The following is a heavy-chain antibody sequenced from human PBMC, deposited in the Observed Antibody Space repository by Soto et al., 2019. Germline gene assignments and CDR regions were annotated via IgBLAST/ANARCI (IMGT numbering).Heavy chain of an antibody. CDR2: IYYSGST. J-gene: IGHJ4*02. CDR1: GGSISSYY. D-gene: IGHD5-18*01. V-gene: IGHV4-59*01. Sequence: PSETLSLTCTVSGGSISSYYWSWIRQPPGKGLEWIGYIYYSGSTNYNPSLKSRVTISVDTSKNQFSLKLSSVTAADTAVYYCARDDYSYGYFDYWGQGPLVTVSS. CDR3: ARDDYSYGYFDY.